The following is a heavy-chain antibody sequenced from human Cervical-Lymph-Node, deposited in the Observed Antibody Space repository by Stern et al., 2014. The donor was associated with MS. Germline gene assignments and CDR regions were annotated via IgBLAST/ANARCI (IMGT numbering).Heavy chain of an antibody. CDR1: GYTFTTWD. V-gene: IGHV1-8*01. J-gene: IGHJ4*02. CDR2: MNPHTGNT. CDR3: ARPRGSSAAAGLFEY. D-gene: IGHD6-13*01. Sequence: QVQLVQSGAEVKKPGASVKVSCKASGYTFTTWDIDWVRQAAGQGLEWMGWMNPHTGNTGYAQKFQGRVTMTRDTSRNTAYMELSDLRSDDTAIYYCARPRGSSAAAGLFEYWGRGTLVTVSS.